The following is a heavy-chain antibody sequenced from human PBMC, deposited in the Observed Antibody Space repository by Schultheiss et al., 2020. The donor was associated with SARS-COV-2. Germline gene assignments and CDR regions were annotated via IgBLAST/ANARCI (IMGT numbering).Heavy chain of an antibody. CDR2: ISYDGSNK. J-gene: IGHJ6*02. D-gene: IGHD6-19*01. CDR1: GFTFSSYA. V-gene: IGHV3-30*04. CDR3: ARETAVAAPYEGYYGMDV. Sequence: GGSLRLSCAASGFTFSSYAMHWVRQAPGKGLEWVAVISYDGSNKYYADSVKGRFTISIDNSKNTLYLQMNSLRAEDTAVYYCARETAVAAPYEGYYGMDVWGQGTTVTVSS.